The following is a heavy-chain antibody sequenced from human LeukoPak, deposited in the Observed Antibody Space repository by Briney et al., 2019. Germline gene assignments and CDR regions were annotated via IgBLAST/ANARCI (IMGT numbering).Heavy chain of an antibody. J-gene: IGHJ4*02. CDR2: INTNTGNP. D-gene: IGHD5-24*01. V-gene: IGHV7-4-1*02. CDR1: GYTFTNYA. Sequence: ASVKVSCKASGYTFTNYAMNWMRQAPGQGLEWMGWINTNTGNPTYAQGFTGRFVFSLDTSVGTAYLQINSLKAYDTAVYYCARGDGYSPADYWGQGTLVTVSS. CDR3: ARGDGYSPADY.